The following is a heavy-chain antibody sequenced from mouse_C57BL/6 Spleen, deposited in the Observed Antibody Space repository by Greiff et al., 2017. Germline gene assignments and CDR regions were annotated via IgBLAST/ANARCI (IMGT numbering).Heavy chain of an antibody. CDR2: IYPRSGNT. D-gene: IGHD2-1*01. Sequence: QVQLQQSGAELARPGASVKLSCKASGYTFTSYGISWVKQSTGQGLEWIGEIYPRSGNTYYNEKFKGKATLTADKSSSTAYMELRSLTSEDSAVYFCAPIYYGNYDGAMDYWGQGTSVTVSS. CDR3: APIYYGNYDGAMDY. J-gene: IGHJ4*01. V-gene: IGHV1-81*01. CDR1: GYTFTSYG.